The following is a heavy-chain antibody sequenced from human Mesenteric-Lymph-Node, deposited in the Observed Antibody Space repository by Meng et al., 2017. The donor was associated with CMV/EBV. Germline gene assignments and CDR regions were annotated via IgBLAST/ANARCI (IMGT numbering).Heavy chain of an antibody. D-gene: IGHD4-11*01. Sequence: ASVKVSCKASGYTFTSYDINWVRQATGQGLEWMGWMNPNSGNTGYAQKFQGRVTFTRNTSTSTAYMELSSLRSEDTAVYYCARDVRRPRGTTVTTSGYWGQGTLVTVSS. CDR2: MNPNSGNT. CDR3: ARDVRRPRGTTVTTSGY. CDR1: GYTFTSYD. V-gene: IGHV1-8*03. J-gene: IGHJ4*02.